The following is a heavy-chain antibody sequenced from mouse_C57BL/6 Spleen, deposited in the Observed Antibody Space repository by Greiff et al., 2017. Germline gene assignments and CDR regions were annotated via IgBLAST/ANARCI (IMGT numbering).Heavy chain of an antibody. V-gene: IGHV1-67*01. CDR2: FSTYYDDA. Sequence: QVQLQQSGPELVRPGVSVKISCKGSGYTFTDYAMHWMKQSHAKSLAWIGVFSTYYDDASYNQQFKDQATLTVDKSSSTTYMELARLTSEDSAVYYCARFYDGYSSWFAYWGQGTLVTVSA. CDR3: ARFYDGYSSWFAY. CDR1: GYTFTDYA. D-gene: IGHD2-3*01. J-gene: IGHJ3*01.